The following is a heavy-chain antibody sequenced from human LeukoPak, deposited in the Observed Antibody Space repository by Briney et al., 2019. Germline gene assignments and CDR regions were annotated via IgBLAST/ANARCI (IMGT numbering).Heavy chain of an antibody. J-gene: IGHJ4*02. CDR2: MNPNSGNT. CDR3: ARGNPGGIAAVGTTDY. CDR1: GYTFTSYD. V-gene: IGHV1-8*01. Sequence: ASVKVSCRASGYTFTSYDINWVRQATGQGLEWMGWMNPNSGNTGYAQKFQGRVTMTRNTSISTAYMELSSLRSEDTAVYYCARGNPGGIAAVGTTDYWGQGTLVTVSS. D-gene: IGHD6-13*01.